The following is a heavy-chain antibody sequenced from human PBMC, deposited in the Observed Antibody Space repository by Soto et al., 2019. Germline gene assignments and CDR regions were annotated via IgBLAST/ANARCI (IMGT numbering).Heavy chain of an antibody. Sequence: QVQLVESGGGVVQPGGSLRLSCAASGFTFSTYVMHWVRQAPGKGLEWVAVTWYDESSKYYAESVKGRFTVSRDNSKNTLYLQMNSLRAEDTALYYCATLLDAFDLGGQGTMVTVSS. CDR3: ATLLDAFDL. CDR1: GFTFSTYV. V-gene: IGHV3-33*01. J-gene: IGHJ3*01. CDR2: TWYDESSK.